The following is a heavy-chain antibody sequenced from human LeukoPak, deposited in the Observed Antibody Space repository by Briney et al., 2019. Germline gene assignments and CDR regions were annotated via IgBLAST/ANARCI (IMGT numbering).Heavy chain of an antibody. J-gene: IGHJ4*02. CDR1: GYTFTGYY. CDR3: ARTMSYNWRIDY. V-gene: IGHV1-2*02. Sequence: GASVKVSCKASGYTFTGYYMHWVRQAPGQGLEWMGWVNPDSGGTHYALNFQGRVTMTRDTSISTAFMELSSLRSDDTAMYYCARTMSYNWRIDYWGQGTLVTVSS. CDR2: VNPDSGGT. D-gene: IGHD3-10*01.